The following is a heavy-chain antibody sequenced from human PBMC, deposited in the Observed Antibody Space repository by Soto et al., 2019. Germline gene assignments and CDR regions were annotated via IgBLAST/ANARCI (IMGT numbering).Heavy chain of an antibody. V-gene: IGHV4-59*01. Sequence: WTWSRQAPGKELEWIGYMYYTGDTNYNPSLKSRVSISIDKSKNLFSLNVTSVTAADTAIYYCARLVTGEAAGTFWFDPWGQGTQVTVSS. D-gene: IGHD1-1*01. CDR2: MYYTGDT. J-gene: IGHJ5*02. CDR3: ARLVTGEAAGTFWFDP.